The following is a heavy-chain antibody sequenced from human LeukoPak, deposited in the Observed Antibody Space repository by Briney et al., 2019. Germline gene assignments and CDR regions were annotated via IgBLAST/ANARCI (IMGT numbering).Heavy chain of an antibody. Sequence: GGSLRLSCAASGFTFSSYGMHWVRQAPGKGLEWVAVISYDGSNKYYADSVKGRFTISRDNSKNTLYLQMNSLRAEDTAVYYCAKGPSGYYYDLDDYWGQGTLVTASS. D-gene: IGHD3-22*01. CDR3: AKGPSGYYYDLDDY. CDR2: ISYDGSNK. J-gene: IGHJ4*02. V-gene: IGHV3-30*18. CDR1: GFTFSSYG.